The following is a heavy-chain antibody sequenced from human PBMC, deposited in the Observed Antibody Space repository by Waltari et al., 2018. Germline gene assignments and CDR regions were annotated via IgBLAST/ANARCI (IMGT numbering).Heavy chain of an antibody. CDR2: IKSTVDGGTT. V-gene: IGHV3-15*01. Sequence: EVQLVESGGGLVKPGGSLRLSCSAAGFTFSKAWMTWMRQAPGKGLEWVGRIKSTVDGGTTDYAAPVQGRFTISRDDSKNTLYLQMSSLRTEDTAVYYCLFVDTALIIPDVFDLWGQGTLVTVSS. CDR1: GFTFSKAW. CDR3: LFVDTALIIPDVFDL. J-gene: IGHJ3*01. D-gene: IGHD5-18*01.